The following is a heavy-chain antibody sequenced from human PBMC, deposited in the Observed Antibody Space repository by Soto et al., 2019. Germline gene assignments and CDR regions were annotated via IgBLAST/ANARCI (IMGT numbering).Heavy chain of an antibody. CDR2: IPQDGVDG. V-gene: IGHV3-7*03. D-gene: IGHD2-21*02. J-gene: IGHJ6*02. CDR3: ARDHLTLPAHDFFYGSDV. CDR1: GFTFSMYS. Sequence: PGGSLRLSCEVSGFTFSMYSMSWVRQSPGKGLEWVAKIPQDGVDGHYADSVKGRFTISRDNGKNSLYLQLNNLRAEDTAVYYCARDHLTLPAHDFFYGSDVWGRGATVTVSS.